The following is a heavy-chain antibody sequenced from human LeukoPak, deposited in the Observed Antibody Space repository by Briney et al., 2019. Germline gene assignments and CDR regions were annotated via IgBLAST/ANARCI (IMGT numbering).Heavy chain of an antibody. D-gene: IGHD3-22*01. V-gene: IGHV3-49*04. CDR2: IRSKAYGGTT. J-gene: IGHJ4*02. Sequence: GGSLRLSCTASGFTFGDYAMSWVRQAPGKGLEWVGFIRSKAYGGTTEYAAPVKGRFTISRDDSKSIAYLQMNSLKTEDTAVYYCTRTPTSITMIVVVPDFDYWGQGTLVTVSS. CDR1: GFTFGDYA. CDR3: TRTPTSITMIVVVPDFDY.